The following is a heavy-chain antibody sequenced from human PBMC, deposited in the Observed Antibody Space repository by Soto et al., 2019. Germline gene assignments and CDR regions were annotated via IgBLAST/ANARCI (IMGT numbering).Heavy chain of an antibody. CDR3: ARGLILWFGVLSRRGGYYYHMDV. V-gene: IGHV4-34*01. CDR2: INDSGNI. D-gene: IGHD3-10*01. Sequence: QVQLQQWGAGLLKPSETLSLTCAVYGGSFSGYQWTWIRQTPGKGLEWIGEINDSGNINYNPSLKGRVTILLDTPKKQISLRLSSVTAADSAVYYCARGLILWFGVLSRRGGYYYHMDVWGKGTTVTVSS. CDR1: GGSFSGYQ. J-gene: IGHJ6*03.